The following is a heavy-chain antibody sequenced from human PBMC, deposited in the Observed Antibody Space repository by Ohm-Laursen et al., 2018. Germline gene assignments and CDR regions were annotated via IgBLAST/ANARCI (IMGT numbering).Heavy chain of an antibody. V-gene: IGHV1-18*01. D-gene: IGHD3/OR15-3a*01. CDR2: IGADNDHT. CDR1: GYRFTDFG. CDR3: VRDLGIDTVMIFSDF. J-gene: IGHJ4*02. Sequence: ASVKVSCKASGYRFTDFGISWMRQAPGQGLEWMGWIGADNDHTNYAQKFQGRVTMTTDTSTSTTYMELRSLRSDDTAVFYCVRDLGIDTVMIFSDFWGQGTLVTVSS.